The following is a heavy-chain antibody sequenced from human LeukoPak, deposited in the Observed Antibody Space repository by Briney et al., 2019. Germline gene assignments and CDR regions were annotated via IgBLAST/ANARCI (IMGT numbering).Heavy chain of an antibody. CDR1: GGSFSGYH. Sequence: SETLSLTCAVYGGSFSGYHWSWIRQPPGKGLEWIGEINHSGSTNYNPSLKSRVTISVDTSKNQFSLKLSSVTAADTAVYYCARGRRSQRRHDYAVRWYFDLWGRGTLVTVSS. D-gene: IGHD4-17*01. CDR3: ARGRRSQRRHDYAVRWYFDL. CDR2: INHSGST. V-gene: IGHV4-34*01. J-gene: IGHJ2*01.